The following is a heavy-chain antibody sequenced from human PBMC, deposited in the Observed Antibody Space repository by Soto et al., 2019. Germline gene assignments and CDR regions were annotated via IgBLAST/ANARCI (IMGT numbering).Heavy chain of an antibody. D-gene: IGHD3-22*01. CDR1: GFTFSSYG. Sequence: GGSLRLSCAASGFTFSSYGMHWVRQAPGKGLEGVAVIWDDGSNKYYADSVKGRFTISRDNSKNTLYLQMNSLRAEDTAVYYCVRDKLRTDYYYDSSGDPQYNWFDPWGQGTLVTVSS. CDR2: IWDDGSNK. J-gene: IGHJ5*02. CDR3: VRDKLRTDYYYDSSGDPQYNWFDP. V-gene: IGHV3-33*01.